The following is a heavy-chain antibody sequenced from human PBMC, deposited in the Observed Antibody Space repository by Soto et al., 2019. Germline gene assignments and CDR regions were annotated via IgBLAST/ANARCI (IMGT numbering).Heavy chain of an antibody. Sequence: ASVKVSCKASGGTFSSYAISWVRQAPGQGLEWMGGIIPIFGTANYAQKFQGRVTITADESTSKAYMELSSLRSEDTAVYYCARDIVVVPAAMYRYYGMDVWGQGTTVTVSS. CDR1: GGTFSSYA. CDR3: ARDIVVVPAAMYRYYGMDV. V-gene: IGHV1-69*13. D-gene: IGHD2-2*01. CDR2: IIPIFGTA. J-gene: IGHJ6*02.